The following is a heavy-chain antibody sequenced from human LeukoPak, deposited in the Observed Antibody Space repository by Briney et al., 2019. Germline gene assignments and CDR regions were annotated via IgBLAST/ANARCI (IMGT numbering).Heavy chain of an antibody. V-gene: IGHV4-39*07. Sequence: PSETLSLTCTVSGGSFSSSSYYWGWIRQPPGKGLEWIGSIYYSGSTYYNPSLKSRVTISVDTTKNQFSLKLSSVTAADTAVYYCARDISHDFWSGYYLGWFDPWGQGTLVTVSS. CDR1: GGSFSSSSYY. CDR2: IYYSGST. CDR3: ARDISHDFWSGYYLGWFDP. J-gene: IGHJ5*02. D-gene: IGHD3-3*01.